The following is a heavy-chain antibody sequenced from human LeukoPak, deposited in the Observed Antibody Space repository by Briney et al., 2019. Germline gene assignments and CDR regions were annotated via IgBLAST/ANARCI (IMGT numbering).Heavy chain of an antibody. Sequence: KPSETLSFTCTVSGGSISSGSYYWSWIRQPAGKGLEWIGRIYTSGSTNYNPSLKSRVTISVDTSRNQFSLKLSSVTAADTAVYYCARAFGSGSYKGAAFDIWGQGTMVTVSS. CDR1: GGSISSGSYY. J-gene: IGHJ3*02. D-gene: IGHD1-26*01. V-gene: IGHV4-61*02. CDR3: ARAFGSGSYKGAAFDI. CDR2: IYTSGST.